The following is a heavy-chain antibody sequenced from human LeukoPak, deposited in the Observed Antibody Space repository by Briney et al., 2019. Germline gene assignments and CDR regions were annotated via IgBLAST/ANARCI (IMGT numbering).Heavy chain of an antibody. CDR2: INSDGSST. Sequence: GGSLRLSCAASGFTFSSYWMHWFRQAPGKGLVWVSRINSDGSSTSYADSVKGRFTISRDNAKNTLYLQMNSLRAEDTAVYYCARVSGSHYYYDSSGYYPDQNWGQGTLVTVSS. V-gene: IGHV3-74*01. CDR3: ARVSGSHYYYDSSGYYPDQN. J-gene: IGHJ4*02. CDR1: GFTFSSYW. D-gene: IGHD3-22*01.